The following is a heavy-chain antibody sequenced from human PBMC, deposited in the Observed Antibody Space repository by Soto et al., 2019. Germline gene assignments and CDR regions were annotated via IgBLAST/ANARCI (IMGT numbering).Heavy chain of an antibody. CDR2: MSRTGDNT. V-gene: IGHV3-23*01. D-gene: IGHD3-22*01. Sequence: GGSLRLSCAASGVTFSIYAMTWVRQSPGKGLEWVSSMSRTGDNTYYADSVKGRFTISRDNSKNTLYLQMNSLRAEDTAIYYCAKDQSNSNPLYYFDFWGPGTLVTVSS. J-gene: IGHJ4*02. CDR1: GVTFSIYA. CDR3: AKDQSNSNPLYYFDF.